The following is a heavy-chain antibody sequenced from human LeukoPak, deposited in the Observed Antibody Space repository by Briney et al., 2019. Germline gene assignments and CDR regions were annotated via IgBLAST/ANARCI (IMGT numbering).Heavy chain of an antibody. J-gene: IGHJ4*02. CDR2: IRSSGNAI. D-gene: IGHD6-6*01. CDR3: ARTSIAARPGIDY. CDR1: GFTFSNYS. V-gene: IGHV3-48*04. Sequence: PGGSLRLSCAASGFTFSNYSMNWVRQAPGKGLEWVSYIRSSGNAIYYADSVKGRFTISRDNAKNSLYLQMSSLRAEDTAVYYCARTSIAARPGIDYWGQGTLVTVSS.